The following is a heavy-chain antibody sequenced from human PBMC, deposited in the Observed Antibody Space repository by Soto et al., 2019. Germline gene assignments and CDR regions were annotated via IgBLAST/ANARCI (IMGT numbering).Heavy chain of an antibody. V-gene: IGHV3-30-3*01. CDR2: ISYDGSNK. D-gene: IGHD6-19*01. CDR3: ARTTTVAGTPEFDY. J-gene: IGHJ4*02. Sequence: QVQLVESGGGVVQPGRSLRVSCAASGFTFSSFNMHWVRQAPGKGLEWVALISYDGSNKYVDSVKGRFTISRDNSKNTLYLQMSRLRPEDTAVYYCARTTTVAGTPEFDYWGQGTLVTVSS. CDR1: GFTFSSFN.